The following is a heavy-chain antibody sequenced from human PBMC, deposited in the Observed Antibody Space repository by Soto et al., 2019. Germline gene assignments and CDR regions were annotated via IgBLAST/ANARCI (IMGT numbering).Heavy chain of an antibody. CDR2: IYYSGIT. Sequence: SETLSLTCTVSGGSISSYYWSWIRQPPGKGLEWIGYIYYSGITDYNPSLKSRVTISVDTSKSQFSLKLSSVTAADTAVYYCTRGGGVYYFDYWGQGTLVTVSS. J-gene: IGHJ4*02. V-gene: IGHV4-59*01. CDR3: TRGGGVYYFDY. D-gene: IGHD2-8*02. CDR1: GGSISSYY.